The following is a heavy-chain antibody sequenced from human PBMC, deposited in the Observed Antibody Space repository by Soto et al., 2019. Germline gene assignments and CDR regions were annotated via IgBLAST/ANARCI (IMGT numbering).Heavy chain of an antibody. CDR3: ARDPYGSGSYGDDY. D-gene: IGHD3-10*01. V-gene: IGHV1-18*01. Sequence: ASVKVSCKASGYTFTSYGISWVRQAPGQGLEWMGWISAYNGNTNYAQKLQGRVTMTTDTSTSTAYMELRSLRSDDTAVYYCARDPYGSGSYGDDYWGQGTLVTAPQ. CDR2: ISAYNGNT. CDR1: GYTFTSYG. J-gene: IGHJ4*02.